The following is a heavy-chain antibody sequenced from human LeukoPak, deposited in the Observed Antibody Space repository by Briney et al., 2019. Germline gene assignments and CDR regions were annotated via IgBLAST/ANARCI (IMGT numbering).Heavy chain of an antibody. CDR3: ARDSHKGF. CDR1: GFTVTSNY. J-gene: IGHJ4*02. V-gene: IGHV3-66*01. CDR2: LYSGGSA. Sequence: GGSLRLSCAASGFTVTSNYMSWVRQAPGKGLEWVSVLYSGGSAYYADSVRGRFTISRDNSKNTLYLQMNSLRVEDRAVYYCARDSHKGFWGQGTLVTVSS.